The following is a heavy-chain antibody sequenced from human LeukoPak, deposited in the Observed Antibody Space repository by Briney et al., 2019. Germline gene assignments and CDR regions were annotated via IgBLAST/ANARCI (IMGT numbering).Heavy chain of an antibody. CDR3: ASSGGPYDYVWGSQFDY. V-gene: IGHV3-7*01. D-gene: IGHD3-16*01. CDR1: GFTFRHHA. CDR2: IKQDGSEK. J-gene: IGHJ4*02. Sequence: GGSLRLSCEASGFTFRHHAMMWVRQAPGKGLEWVANIKQDGSEKYYVDSVKGRFTISRDNAKNSLYLQMNSLRAEDTAVYYCASSGGPYDYVWGSQFDYWGQGTLVTVSS.